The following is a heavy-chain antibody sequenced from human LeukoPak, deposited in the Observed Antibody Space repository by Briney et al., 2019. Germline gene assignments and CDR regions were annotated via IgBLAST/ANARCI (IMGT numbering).Heavy chain of an antibody. CDR3: ANHYYDSSGYYSGGAFDI. J-gene: IGHJ3*02. V-gene: IGHV3-20*04. D-gene: IGHD3-22*01. CDR1: GFTFDDYG. Sequence: PGGSLRLSCAASGFTFDDYGMSWVRQAPGKGLEWVSGINWNGCSTGYADSVKGRFTISRDNAKNSLYLQMNSLRAEDTALYYCANHYYDSSGYYSGGAFDIWGQGTMVTVSS. CDR2: INWNGCST.